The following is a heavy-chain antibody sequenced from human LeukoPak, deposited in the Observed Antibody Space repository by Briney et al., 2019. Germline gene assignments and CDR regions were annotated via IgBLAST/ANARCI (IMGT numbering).Heavy chain of an antibody. J-gene: IGHJ4*02. CDR2: IGGSGSST. CDR3: ARYCGASSCYAGFDH. D-gene: IGHD2-2*01. CDR1: GFTFGSYV. V-gene: IGHV3-23*01. Sequence: GGSLRLSCEASGFTFGSYVMTWVRQAPEKGLEWVSAIGGSGSSTYYADSVKGRFTISRDNAKSTLYLQMNSLRAEDTAVYYCARYCGASSCYAGFDHWGQGSLVTVSS.